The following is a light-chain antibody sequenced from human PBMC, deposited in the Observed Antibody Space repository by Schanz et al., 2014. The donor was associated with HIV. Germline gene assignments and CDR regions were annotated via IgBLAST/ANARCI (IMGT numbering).Light chain of an antibody. CDR2: GAS. V-gene: IGKV1-12*01. CDR1: QGISSS. Sequence: IQLTQSPSSLSASVGDRVTITCRASQGISSSLAWYQQKPGKAPKLLIYGASILHSGVPSRFSGSGSGTDFTLTISSLQPEDFAAYYCQQADSFPPTFGGGTKVEI. CDR3: QQADSFPPT. J-gene: IGKJ4*01.